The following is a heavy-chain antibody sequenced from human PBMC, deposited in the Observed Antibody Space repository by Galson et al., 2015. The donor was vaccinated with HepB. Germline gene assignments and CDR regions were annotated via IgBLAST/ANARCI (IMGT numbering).Heavy chain of an antibody. V-gene: IGHV4-31*03. Sequence: QVQLQESGPGLVKPSETLSLTCTVSGSSISSGGYYWSWIRQHPGKGLEWIGYIYYSGSTYYNPSLKSRVTISVDTSKNQFSLKLSSVTAADTAVYYCARDRGGYSYDGDAFDIWGQGTMVTVSS. D-gene: IGHD5-18*01. J-gene: IGHJ3*02. CDR2: IYYSGST. CDR1: GSSISSGGYY. CDR3: ARDRGGYSYDGDAFDI.